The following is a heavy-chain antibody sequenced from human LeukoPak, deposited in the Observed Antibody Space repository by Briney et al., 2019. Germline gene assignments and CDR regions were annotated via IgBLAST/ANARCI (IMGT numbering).Heavy chain of an antibody. CDR1: GFTFSSYG. J-gene: IGHJ4*02. CDR2: IWYDGSNK. D-gene: IGHD6-19*01. Sequence: PGGSLRLSCAASGFTFSSYGMHWVRQAPGKGLEWVAVIWYDGSNKYYADSVKGRFTISRDNSKNTLYLQMNSLRAEDTAVYYCARDPGWPYYFDYWGQGTLVTVSS. V-gene: IGHV3-30*19. CDR3: ARDPGWPYYFDY.